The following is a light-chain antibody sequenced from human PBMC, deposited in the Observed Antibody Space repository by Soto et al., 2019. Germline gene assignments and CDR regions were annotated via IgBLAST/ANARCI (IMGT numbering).Light chain of an antibody. CDR3: GAWDSSLSVVV. V-gene: IGLV1-51*01. Sequence: QSVLTQPPSVSAAPGQKVTISCSGSSSNIGTNYVSWYQKLPGTAPKFLIYDNNERPSGIPDRFSGSKSGTSATLGITGLQTGDEADYYCGAWDSSLSVVVFGGGTKLTVL. CDR1: SSNIGTNY. J-gene: IGLJ2*01. CDR2: DNN.